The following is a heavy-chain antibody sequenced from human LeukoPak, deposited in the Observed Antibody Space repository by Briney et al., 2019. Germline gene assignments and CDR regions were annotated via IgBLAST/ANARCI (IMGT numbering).Heavy chain of an antibody. J-gene: IGHJ4*02. D-gene: IGHD2-21*01. CDR1: GFTFSNYG. V-gene: IGHV3-33*01. CDR2: IWFDGSDK. Sequence: PGGSLRLSCAASGFTFSNYGMHWVRQAPGKGLEWVALIWFDGSDKYYADSVQGRFTTSRDNSENTLSLQVSSLRAEDTAIYYCARGGEPDYFDYWGQGTLVTVSS. CDR3: ARGGEPDYFDY.